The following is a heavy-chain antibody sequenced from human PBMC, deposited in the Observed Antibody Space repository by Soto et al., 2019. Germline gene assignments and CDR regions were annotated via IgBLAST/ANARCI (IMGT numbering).Heavy chain of an antibody. V-gene: IGHV4-59*01. D-gene: IGHD6-19*01. CDR2: IYYSGST. J-gene: IGHJ5*02. Sequence: SETLSLTCTVSGGSISSYYWSWIRQPPGKGLEWIGYIYYSGSTNYNPSLKSRVTISVDTSKNQFSLKLSSVTAADTAVYYCVRMRGDSSAPFDPWGQGTLVTVSS. CDR3: VRMRGDSSAPFDP. CDR1: GGSISSYY.